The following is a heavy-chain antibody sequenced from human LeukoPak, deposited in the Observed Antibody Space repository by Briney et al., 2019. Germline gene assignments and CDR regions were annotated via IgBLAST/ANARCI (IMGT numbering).Heavy chain of an antibody. Sequence: ASVTVSCKASGYTFTSYGISWVRQAPGQGLEWMGWISAYNGNTNYAQKLQGRVTMTTDTSTSTAYMELRSLRSDDTAVYYCARDGQLWLRLVAFDIWGQGTMVTVSS. D-gene: IGHD5-18*01. CDR1: GYTFTSYG. CDR2: ISAYNGNT. J-gene: IGHJ3*02. CDR3: ARDGQLWLRLVAFDI. V-gene: IGHV1-18*01.